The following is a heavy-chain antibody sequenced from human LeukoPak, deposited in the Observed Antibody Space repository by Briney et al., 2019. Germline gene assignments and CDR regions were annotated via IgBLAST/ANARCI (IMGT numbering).Heavy chain of an antibody. CDR2: IIPIFGTA. CDR1: GYTFTSYA. J-gene: IGHJ4*02. Sequence: SVKVSCKASGYTFTSYAISWVRQAPGQGLEWMGGIIPIFGTANYAQKFQGRVTVTADESTSTAYMELSSLRSEDTAVYYCARGDSSGYSLAYWGQGTLVTVSS. CDR3: ARGDSSGYSLAY. D-gene: IGHD3-22*01. V-gene: IGHV1-69*13.